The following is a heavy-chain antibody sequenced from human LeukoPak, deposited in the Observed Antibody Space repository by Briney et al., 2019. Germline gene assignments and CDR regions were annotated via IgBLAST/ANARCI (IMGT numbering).Heavy chain of an antibody. J-gene: IGHJ5*01. CDR1: GYSFNDYY. Sequence: ASVKVSCKTSGYSFNDYYLHWVRQAPGQGLEWMGRINPNSGGTNYAQKFQGRVTMTRDTSISTAYMELSRLRSDDTAVYFCARPWEITMSERSYNWFDSWGQGTLVTVSS. CDR3: ARPWEITMSERSYNWFDS. CDR2: INPNSGGT. V-gene: IGHV1-2*02. D-gene: IGHD1-26*01.